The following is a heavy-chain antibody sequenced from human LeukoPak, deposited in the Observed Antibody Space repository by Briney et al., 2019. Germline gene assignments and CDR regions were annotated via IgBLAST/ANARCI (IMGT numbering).Heavy chain of an antibody. Sequence: ASVKVSCKASGYTFTSYGISWVRQAPGQGLEWMGWMNPNSGNTGYAQKFQGRVTITRNTSISTAYMELSSLRSEDTAVYYCARGTIKCSSTSCHFDYWGQGTLVTVSS. CDR1: GYTFTSYG. D-gene: IGHD2-2*01. V-gene: IGHV1-8*03. CDR2: MNPNSGNT. J-gene: IGHJ4*02. CDR3: ARGTIKCSSTSCHFDY.